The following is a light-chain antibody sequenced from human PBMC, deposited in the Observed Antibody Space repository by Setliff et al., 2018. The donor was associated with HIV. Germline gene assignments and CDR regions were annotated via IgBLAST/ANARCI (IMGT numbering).Light chain of an antibody. Sequence: QSALTQPASVSGSPRQSITISCTGTSNDIGAYNRVSWFQQLPGKVPKLMIYDVTHRPSGTSSRFSGSQSGNTASLTISGLQAEDEADYYCSSYAITNTLPFGTGTKVTVL. CDR3: SSYAITNTLP. CDR2: DVT. V-gene: IGLV2-14*03. CDR1: SNDIGAYNR. J-gene: IGLJ1*01.